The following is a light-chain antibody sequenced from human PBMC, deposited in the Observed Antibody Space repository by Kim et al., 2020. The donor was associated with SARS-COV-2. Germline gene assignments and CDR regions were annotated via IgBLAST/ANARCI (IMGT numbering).Light chain of an antibody. CDR2: DNT. V-gene: IGLV1-40*01. J-gene: IGLJ1*01. CDR1: SSNIGAGFD. CDR3: QSYDNSLRGYV. Sequence: QSALTQPPSVSGAPGQRVTISCTGSSSNIGAGFDVHWYQHLPGTAPKLLIFDNTNRPSGVPDRFSGSKSGTSASLAITGLQAEDEADYYCQSYDNSLRGYVFGTGTKVTVL.